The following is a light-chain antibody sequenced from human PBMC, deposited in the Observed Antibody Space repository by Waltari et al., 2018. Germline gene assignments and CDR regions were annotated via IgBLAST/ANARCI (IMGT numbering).Light chain of an antibody. CDR2: GAS. Sequence: EIVMTQSPATLSVSPGERATLSCRASQSVSGNLAWYQQKPGQAPRLLIYGASTRATGIPARFSGSASGTEFTLTISSLQSEDSAVYYYQQYYDWRRVTFGQGTRLEIK. CDR3: QQYYDWRRVT. J-gene: IGKJ5*01. V-gene: IGKV3D-15*01. CDR1: QSVSGN.